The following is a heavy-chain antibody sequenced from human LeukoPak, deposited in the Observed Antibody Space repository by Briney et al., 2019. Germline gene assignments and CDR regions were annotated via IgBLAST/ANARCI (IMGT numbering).Heavy chain of an antibody. D-gene: IGHD1-1*01. CDR2: ISAYNGNT. CDR3: ARVGLETTFDY. V-gene: IGHV1-18*01. CDR1: GYTFTSYG. J-gene: IGHJ4*02. Sequence: EASVKVSCKASGYTFTSYGISWVRQAPGQGLEWMGWISAYNGNTNYAQKLQGRVTMTTDTSTSTAHMELSSLRSEDTAVYYCARVGLETTFDYRGQGTLVTVSS.